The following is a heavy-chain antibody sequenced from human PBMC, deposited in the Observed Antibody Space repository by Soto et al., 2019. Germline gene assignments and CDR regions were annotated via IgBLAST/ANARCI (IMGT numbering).Heavy chain of an antibody. Sequence: GGSLRLSCAASGFTFSTYWMHWIRQVPGKGLEWVSRINSDASHTYYADSVKGRFTISRDNAKNTLHLEMNSLRADDTALYYCVAWGTSTSNPWGQGTLVTVSS. J-gene: IGHJ5*02. CDR3: VAWGTSTSNP. CDR2: INSDASHT. V-gene: IGHV3-74*01. CDR1: GFTFSTYW. D-gene: IGHD3-16*01.